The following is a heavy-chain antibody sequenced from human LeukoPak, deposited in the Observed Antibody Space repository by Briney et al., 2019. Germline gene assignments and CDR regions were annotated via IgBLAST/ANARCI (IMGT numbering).Heavy chain of an antibody. CDR3: ARDGGAGELSLLDY. Sequence: SETLSLTCTVSGGSVSSGGYYWSWIRQPPGKGLEWIGYIYYSGSTNYNPSLKSRVTISVDTSKNQFSLKLSSVTAADTAVYYCARDGGAGELSLLDYWGQGTLVTVSS. J-gene: IGHJ4*02. V-gene: IGHV4-61*08. CDR1: GGSVSSGGYY. D-gene: IGHD3-16*02. CDR2: IYYSGST.